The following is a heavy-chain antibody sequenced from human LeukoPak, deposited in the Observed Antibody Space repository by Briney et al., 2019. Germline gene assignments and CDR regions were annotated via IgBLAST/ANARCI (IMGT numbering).Heavy chain of an antibody. Sequence: HGESLKTSCKGSGYSFTSYWIGWVRQLPGKGLEWMGTIYPGDSDNRYSPSFQGQVTISADKSISTAYLQWSSLKASGTAMYYCAGMPNGGEYYYGMDVWGKGATVTVSS. D-gene: IGHD3-16*01. V-gene: IGHV5-51*01. CDR1: GYSFTSYW. CDR2: IYPGDSDN. J-gene: IGHJ6*04. CDR3: AGMPNGGEYYYGMDV.